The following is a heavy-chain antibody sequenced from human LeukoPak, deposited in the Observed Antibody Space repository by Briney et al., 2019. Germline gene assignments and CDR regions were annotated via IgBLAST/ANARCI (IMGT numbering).Heavy chain of an antibody. CDR3: AKDPTIFGVVMSGMDV. CDR1: GFTFSSYG. J-gene: IGHJ6*02. CDR2: ISHDGSNK. V-gene: IGHV3-30*18. D-gene: IGHD3-3*01. Sequence: PGGSLRLSCAASGFTFSSYGMHWVRQAPGKGLEWVAVISHDGSNKYYADSVKGRFTISRDNSKNTLYLQMNSLRAEDTAVYYCAKDPTIFGVVMSGMDVWGQGTTVTVSS.